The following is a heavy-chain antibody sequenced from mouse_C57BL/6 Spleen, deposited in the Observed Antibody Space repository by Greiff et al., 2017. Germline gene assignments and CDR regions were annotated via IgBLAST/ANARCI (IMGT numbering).Heavy chain of an antibody. Sequence: QVQLQQSGTELVKPGASVKLSCKASGYTFTSYWMHWVKQRPGQGLEWIGNINPSNGGTNYNEKFKSKATLTVDKSSSTAYMQLSSLTSEDSAVYYCARCPLWLRYAMDYWGQGTSVTVSS. CDR1: GYTFTSYW. V-gene: IGHV1-53*01. CDR2: INPSNGGT. CDR3: ARCPLWLRYAMDY. D-gene: IGHD2-2*01. J-gene: IGHJ4*01.